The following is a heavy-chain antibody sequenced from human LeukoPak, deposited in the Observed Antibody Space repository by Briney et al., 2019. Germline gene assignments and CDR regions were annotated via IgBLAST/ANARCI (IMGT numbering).Heavy chain of an antibody. Sequence: ASVKVSCKASGGTLSSYAISWGRQAPGQGLEWMGGIIPIFGTANYAQKFQGRVTITTDESTSTAYMELSSLRSEDTAVYYCAREHYQLLGFDYWGQGTLVTVSS. CDR3: AREHYQLLGFDY. D-gene: IGHD2-2*01. V-gene: IGHV1-69*05. J-gene: IGHJ4*02. CDR2: IIPIFGTA. CDR1: GGTLSSYA.